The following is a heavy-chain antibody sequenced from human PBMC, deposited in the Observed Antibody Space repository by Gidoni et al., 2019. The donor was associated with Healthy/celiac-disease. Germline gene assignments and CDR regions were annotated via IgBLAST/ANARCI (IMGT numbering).Heavy chain of an antibody. J-gene: IGHJ4*02. CDR3: AKALRPGENTIAAAGPYFDY. CDR1: GFTFSSYA. V-gene: IGHV3-23*01. CDR2: ISGSGGST. D-gene: IGHD6-13*01. Sequence: EVQLLESGGGLVQPGGSLRLSCAASGFTFSSYAMSWVRQAPGKGLEWVSAISGSGGSTYYADSVKGRFTISRDNSKNTLYLQMNSLRAEDTAVYYCAKALRPGENTIAAAGPYFDYWGQGTLVTVSS.